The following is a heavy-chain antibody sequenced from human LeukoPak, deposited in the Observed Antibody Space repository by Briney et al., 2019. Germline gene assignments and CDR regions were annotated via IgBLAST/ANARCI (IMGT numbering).Heavy chain of an antibody. CDR2: ISSGSSHI. CDR3: ATGEPDARNPLDY. V-gene: IGHV3-21*01. J-gene: IGHJ4*02. Sequence: PGGSLRLSCAASGFTFSDYSMNWVRQAPGKGLEWVSSISSGSSHIYYADSVKGRFTISRDNAKNSVYLQMNSLRAEDTAVYYCATGEPDARNPLDYWGQGTLVTVSS. D-gene: IGHD2-2*01. CDR1: GFTFSDYS.